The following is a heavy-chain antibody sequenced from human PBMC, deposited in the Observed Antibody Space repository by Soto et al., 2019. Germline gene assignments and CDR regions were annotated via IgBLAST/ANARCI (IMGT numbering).Heavy chain of an antibody. V-gene: IGHV3-48*03. CDR1: GLTFSSYE. Sequence: GGSLRLSCAASGLTFSSYEMNWVRQAPGKGLEWVSYISRSGSTIYYADSVKGRVTISRDNAKDSLYLQMNSLRAEDTAVYYCARDGRIRRPDWYFDLWGRGTLVTVSS. D-gene: IGHD2-15*01. J-gene: IGHJ2*01. CDR2: ISRSGSTI. CDR3: ARDGRIRRPDWYFDL.